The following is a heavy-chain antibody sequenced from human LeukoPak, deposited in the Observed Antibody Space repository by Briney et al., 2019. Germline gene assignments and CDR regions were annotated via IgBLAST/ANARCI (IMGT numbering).Heavy chain of an antibody. Sequence: GGSLRLSCAASGFTFSSYWMSWVRQAPGKGLEWVANIKQDGRETYYVDSVKGRFTISRDNAKNSLYLQMNSLRAEDTAVYYCARVPYSSRFDYWGQGTLVTVYS. D-gene: IGHD6-13*01. V-gene: IGHV3-7*01. J-gene: IGHJ4*02. CDR1: GFTFSSYW. CDR2: IKQDGRET. CDR3: ARVPYSSRFDY.